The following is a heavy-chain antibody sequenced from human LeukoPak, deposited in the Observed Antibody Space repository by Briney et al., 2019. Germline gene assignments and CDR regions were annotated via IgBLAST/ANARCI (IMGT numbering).Heavy chain of an antibody. CDR3: ARAYSSSWYDF. D-gene: IGHD6-13*01. CDR2: ISSSGSGGST. CDR1: GFTFSSYW. Sequence: GGSLRLSCAASGFTFSSYWMSWVRQAPGKGLEWVSGISSSGSGGSTYYADSVKGRFTISRDNSKNTLYLQINSVRAEDTAVYYCARAYSSSWYDFWGQGTLVTVSS. J-gene: IGHJ5*01. V-gene: IGHV3-23*01.